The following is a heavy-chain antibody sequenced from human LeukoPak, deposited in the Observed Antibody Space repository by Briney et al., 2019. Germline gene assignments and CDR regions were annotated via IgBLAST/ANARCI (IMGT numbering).Heavy chain of an antibody. D-gene: IGHD3-16*01. Sequence: SGGSLRLSCAASGFTFSSYWMSWVRQAPGKGLEWVANIKQDGSEKYYVDSVKGRFTISRDNAKNSLYLQMNSLRAEDTAVYYCARGSPPPGENWFDPWGQGTLVTVSS. CDR2: IKQDGSEK. J-gene: IGHJ5*02. V-gene: IGHV3-7*01. CDR3: ARGSPPPGENWFDP. CDR1: GFTFSSYW.